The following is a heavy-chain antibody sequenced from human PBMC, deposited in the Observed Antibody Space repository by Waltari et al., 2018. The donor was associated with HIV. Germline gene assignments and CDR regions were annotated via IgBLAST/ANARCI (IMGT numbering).Heavy chain of an antibody. CDR3: ATSPRIAVAGTNDY. CDR2: ISSSSRTI. CDR1: GFTFRSYS. V-gene: IGHV3-48*04. D-gene: IGHD6-19*01. J-gene: IGHJ4*02. Sequence: EVQLVESGGGLVQPGGSLRLSCAASGFTFRSYSMNWVRQAPGKGLEWVSYISSSSRTIYYADSVKGRFTISRDNAKNSLYLQMNSLRAEDTAVYYCATSPRIAVAGTNDYWGQGTLVTVSS.